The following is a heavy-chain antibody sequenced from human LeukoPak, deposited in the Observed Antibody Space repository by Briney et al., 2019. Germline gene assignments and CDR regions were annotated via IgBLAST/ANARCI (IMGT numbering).Heavy chain of an antibody. CDR3: ARVQSPGYCSSTSCFPYWYFDL. V-gene: IGHV1-18*01. CDR2: ISAYNGNT. CDR1: GYTFTSYD. D-gene: IGHD2-2*01. Sequence: ASVKVSCKASGYTFTSYDISWVRQAPGQGLEWMGWISAYNGNTNYAQKLQGRVTMTTDTSTSTAYMELRSLRSDDTVVYYCARVQSPGYCSSTSCFPYWYFDLWGRGTLVTVSS. J-gene: IGHJ2*01.